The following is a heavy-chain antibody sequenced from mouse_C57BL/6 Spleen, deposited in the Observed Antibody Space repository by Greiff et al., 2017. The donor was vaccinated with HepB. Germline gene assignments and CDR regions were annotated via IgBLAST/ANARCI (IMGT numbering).Heavy chain of an antibody. V-gene: IGHV1-15*01. D-gene: IGHD1-1*01. CDR1: GYTFTDYE. CDR3: TGGLITTVVAYYFDY. Sequence: VQLQQSGAELVRPGASVTLSCKASGYTFTDYEMHWVKQTPVHGLEWIGAIDPETGGTAYNQKFKGKAILTADKSSSTAYMELRSLTSEDSTVYYCTGGLITTVVAYYFDYWTQGTTLTVSS. CDR2: IDPETGGT. J-gene: IGHJ2*01.